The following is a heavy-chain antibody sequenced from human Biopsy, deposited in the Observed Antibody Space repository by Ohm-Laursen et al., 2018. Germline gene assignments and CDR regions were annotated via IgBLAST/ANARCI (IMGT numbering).Heavy chain of an antibody. J-gene: IGHJ4*02. CDR2: IKSNTDGGTT. D-gene: IGHD3-10*01. CDR1: GFPFSNAW. V-gene: IGHV3-15*01. Sequence: SLRLSCAASGFPFSNAWMTWVRQAPGKGPEWVGHIKSNTDGGTTDYAAPVKGRLTISRDDSTNTVYLQMNSLKTEDTGVYYCTTVASPLYYSSGNRGLVYWGQGTQVTVSS. CDR3: TTVASPLYYSSGNRGLVY.